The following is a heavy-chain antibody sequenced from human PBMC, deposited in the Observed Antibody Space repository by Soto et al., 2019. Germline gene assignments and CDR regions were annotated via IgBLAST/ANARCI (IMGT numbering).Heavy chain of an antibody. CDR1: GYTFTGYD. CDR3: AKADPRYYSMDV. V-gene: IGHV1-8*01. Sequence: QVQLVQSGAEVKKPGASVKVSCKASGYTFTGYDITWVRQAPGQGLEWMGWRKPNSGHRGYAQRFQGRVTMTSDNSISTAYMELSSLRSEDTAVYYCAKADPRYYSMDVWGKGTTVTVSS. J-gene: IGHJ6*03. CDR2: RKPNSGHR.